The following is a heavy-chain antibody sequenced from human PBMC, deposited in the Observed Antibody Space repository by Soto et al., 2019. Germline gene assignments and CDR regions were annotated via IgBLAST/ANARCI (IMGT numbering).Heavy chain of an antibody. V-gene: IGHV4-31*03. CDR1: GGSISSGGYY. D-gene: IGHD4-17*01. J-gene: IGHJ4*02. CDR2: IYYSGST. Sequence: QVQLQESGPGLVKPSQTLSLTCTVSGGSISSGGYYWSWIRQHPGKGLEWFGYIYYSGSTYYNPSLRSRVSISVDTSKNQFSLKLSSVTAADTAVYYCARSPEATVTAFDYWGPGTLVTVAS. CDR3: ARSPEATVTAFDY.